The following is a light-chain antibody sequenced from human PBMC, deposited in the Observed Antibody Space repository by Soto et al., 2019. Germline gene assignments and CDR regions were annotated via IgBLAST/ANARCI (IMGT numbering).Light chain of an antibody. CDR3: QQYNSNWWT. CDR2: KVS. V-gene: IGKV1-5*03. CDR1: QSLNGW. Sequence: DIQMTQSPSTLSASVGDRVTITCRASQSLNGWLAWFQKKPGKAPKVLIYKVSNLESGVPLRFSGSGSETEFTLTISSLQPDDFATYYCQQYNSNWWTFSQGTKVEIK. J-gene: IGKJ1*01.